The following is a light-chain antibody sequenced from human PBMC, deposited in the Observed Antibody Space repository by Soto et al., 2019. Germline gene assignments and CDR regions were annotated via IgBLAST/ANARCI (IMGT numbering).Light chain of an antibody. CDR3: SSYASGGTYV. CDR2: DVT. Sequence: QSVLTQPASVSWSPGQSIAISCTGTSSDVGGYNSVSWYQQHPGKAPKLMIYDVTNRPSGVSNRFSGSKSGNTASLTISGLQAEDEADYYCSSYASGGTYVFGTGTKVTVL. J-gene: IGLJ1*01. CDR1: SSDVGGYNS. V-gene: IGLV2-14*01.